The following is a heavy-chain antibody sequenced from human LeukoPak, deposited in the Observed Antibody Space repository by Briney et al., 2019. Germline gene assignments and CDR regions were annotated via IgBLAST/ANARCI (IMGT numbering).Heavy chain of an antibody. CDR2: LYSGGST. D-gene: IGHD1-26*01. J-gene: IGHJ2*01. CDR1: GFTVSTYY. Sequence: GGSLTLSCEGSGFTVSTYYMNWVRQAPGKGLEWVAILYSGGSTYYAGSVKGRFTVSSDSSKNTLYLQMNNLRAEDTAVYYCARIGDHYHWYLDVWGRGTLVTASS. CDR3: ARIGDHYHWYLDV. V-gene: IGHV3-53*01.